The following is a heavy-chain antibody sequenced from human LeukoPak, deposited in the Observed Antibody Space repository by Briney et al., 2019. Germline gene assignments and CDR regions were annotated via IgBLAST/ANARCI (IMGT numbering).Heavy chain of an antibody. Sequence: PGGSLRLSCAASGFTFSSYSMNWVRQAPGKGLEWIGEINHSGSTNYNPSLKSRVTISVDTSKNQFSLKLSSVTAADTAVYYCARQLWFSETTQNYYYYYMDVWGKGTTVTISS. D-gene: IGHD3-10*01. CDR1: GFTFSSYS. J-gene: IGHJ6*03. V-gene: IGHV4-34*01. CDR3: ARQLWFSETTQNYYYYYMDV. CDR2: INHSGST.